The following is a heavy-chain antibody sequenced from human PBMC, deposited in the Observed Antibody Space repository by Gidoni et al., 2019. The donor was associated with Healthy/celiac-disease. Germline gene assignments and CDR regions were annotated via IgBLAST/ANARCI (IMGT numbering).Heavy chain of an antibody. CDR2: INHSGST. CDR1: GGSFSGYY. V-gene: IGHV4-34*01. J-gene: IGHJ6*03. CDR3: AGALDYYYYYMDV. Sequence: QVQLQQWGAGLLKSSETLSLTCAVYGGSFSGYYWSWIRQPPGKGLEWIGEINHSGSTNYNPSLKSRVTISVDTSKNQFSLKLSSVTAADTAVYYCAGALDYYYYYMDVWGKGTTVTVSS.